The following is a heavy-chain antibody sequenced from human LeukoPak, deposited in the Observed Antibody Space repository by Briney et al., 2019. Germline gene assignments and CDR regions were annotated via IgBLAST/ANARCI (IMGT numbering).Heavy chain of an antibody. CDR1: GYTFTRYG. D-gene: IGHD3-9*01. J-gene: IGHJ4*02. V-gene: IGHV1-18*01. CDR3: ARARRNYDILTGYYPIDF. CDR2: ISAYNGDI. Sequence: ASVKVSCKASGYTFTRYGISWVRQAPGQGLEWMGWISAYNGDIKYAQKYQGRVTMTTDTSTATAYMDLRSLRSDDTAVYYCARARRNYDILTGYYPIDFWGQGTLVTVSS.